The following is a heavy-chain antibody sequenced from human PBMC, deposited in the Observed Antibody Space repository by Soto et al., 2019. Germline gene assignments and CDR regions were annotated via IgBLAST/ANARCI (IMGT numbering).Heavy chain of an antibody. CDR1: GFTFSSYA. Sequence: GGSLRLSCAASGFTFSSYAMSWVRQAPGKALEWVSAISGSGGSTYYADSVKGRFTISRDNSKNTLYLQMNSLRAEDTAVYYCAKKCRAAAANNWFDPWGQGTLVTVPS. CDR2: ISGSGGST. D-gene: IGHD6-13*01. CDR3: AKKCRAAAANNWFDP. J-gene: IGHJ5*02. V-gene: IGHV3-23*01.